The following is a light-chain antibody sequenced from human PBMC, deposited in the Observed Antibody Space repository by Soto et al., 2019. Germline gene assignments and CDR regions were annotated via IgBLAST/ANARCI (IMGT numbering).Light chain of an antibody. V-gene: IGLV2-23*01. CDR1: SSDVGSYNL. Sequence: QSVLTQPASVSGSPGQSITISCTGTSSDVGSYNLVSWYQQHPGKAPKLMIYEGSKRPSGVSNRFSGSKSGNTASLTISGLQAGDEADYCCCSYAGSSPYVFGTGTKVTAL. CDR3: CSYAGSSPYV. J-gene: IGLJ1*01. CDR2: EGS.